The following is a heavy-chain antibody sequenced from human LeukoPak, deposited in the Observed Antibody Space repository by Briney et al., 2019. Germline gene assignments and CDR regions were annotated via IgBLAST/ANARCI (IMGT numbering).Heavy chain of an antibody. V-gene: IGHV4-59*05. D-gene: IGHD1-26*01. CDR2: IYYSGST. J-gene: IGHJ4*02. Sequence: KSSETLSLTCTVSGGSISSYYWSWIRQPPGKGLEWIGSIYYSGSTYYNPPLKSRVTISVDTSKNQFSLKLSSVTAADTAVYYCARQKDGSYYWEYYFDYWGQGTLVTVSS. CDR1: GGSISSYY. CDR3: ARQKDGSYYWEYYFDY.